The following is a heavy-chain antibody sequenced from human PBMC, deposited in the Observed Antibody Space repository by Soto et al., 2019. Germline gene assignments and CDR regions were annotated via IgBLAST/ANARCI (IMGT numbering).Heavy chain of an antibody. V-gene: IGHV3-48*01. Sequence: GGSLRLSCAASGFTFSSYSMNWVRQAPGKGLEWVSYISSSSSTIYYADTVKGRFTISRDNAKNSLYLQMNSLRAEDTAVYYCAREANSGPFGELAGYYYYYMDVWGKGTTVTVSS. CDR3: AREANSGPFGELAGYYYYYMDV. CDR2: ISSSSSTI. CDR1: GFTFSSYS. J-gene: IGHJ6*03. D-gene: IGHD3-10*01.